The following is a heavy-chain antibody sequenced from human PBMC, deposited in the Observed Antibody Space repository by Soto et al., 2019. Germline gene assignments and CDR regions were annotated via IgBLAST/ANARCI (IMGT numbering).Heavy chain of an antibody. J-gene: IGHJ6*02. CDR1: GGSFSGYY. CDR3: ARGRGRRAGAYYYYYGMDV. V-gene: IGHV4-34*01. CDR2: INHSGST. Sequence: SETLSLTCAVYGGSFSGYYWSWIRQPPGKGLEWIGEINHSGSTNYNPSLKSRVTISVDTSKNQFSLKLSSVTAADTAVYYCARGRGRRAGAYYYYYGMDVWGQGTTVTV. D-gene: IGHD1-26*01.